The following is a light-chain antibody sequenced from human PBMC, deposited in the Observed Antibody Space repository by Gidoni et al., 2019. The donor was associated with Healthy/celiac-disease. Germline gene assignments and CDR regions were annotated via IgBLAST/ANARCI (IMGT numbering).Light chain of an antibody. J-gene: IGKJ5*01. V-gene: IGKV3-11*01. CDR2: DAS. CDR3: QQRSNWPPIT. Sequence: EIVLTQSPATLSLSPGERATLSCRASQSVSSYLHWYQQKPGQAPRLLIYDASNRAAGLPARFSGSGSGTDFTLTISSLEPEDFAVYYCQQRSNWPPITFGQGTRLEIK. CDR1: QSVSSY.